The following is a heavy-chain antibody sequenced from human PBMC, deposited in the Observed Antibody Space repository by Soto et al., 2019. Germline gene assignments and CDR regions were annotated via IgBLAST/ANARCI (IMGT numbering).Heavy chain of an antibody. Sequence: QVQLVESGGGVVQPGRSLRLSCAASGFTFSSYAMHWVRQAPGKGLEWVAVISYDGSNKYYADSVKGRFTISRDNSKNPRYLKMNSLRGGDTAVYYCGSLDYDFWGGRVSAPGGKGPLVPVPS. CDR2: ISYDGSNK. CDR3: GSLDYDFWGGRVSAP. D-gene: IGHD3-3*01. CDR1: GFTFSSYA. V-gene: IGHV3-30-3*01. J-gene: IGHJ5*02.